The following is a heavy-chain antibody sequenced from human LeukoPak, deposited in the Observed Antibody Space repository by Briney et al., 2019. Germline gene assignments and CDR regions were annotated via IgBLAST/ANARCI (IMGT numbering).Heavy chain of an antibody. CDR1: GYSISSGYY. D-gene: IGHD1-26*01. V-gene: IGHV4-38-2*01. Sequence: PSETLSLTXAVSGYSISSGYYWGWIRQPPGKGLEWIGNVYHSGSTYKNPSLKSRVSISLDTSNNQFSLKLTSVTAADTAIYYCARLSGAPVRHPIYHFDYWGQGTLVTVSS. CDR2: VYHSGST. CDR3: ARLSGAPVRHPIYHFDY. J-gene: IGHJ4*02.